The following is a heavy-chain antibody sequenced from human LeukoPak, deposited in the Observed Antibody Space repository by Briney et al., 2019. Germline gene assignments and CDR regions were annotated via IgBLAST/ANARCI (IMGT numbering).Heavy chain of an antibody. CDR3: ARVVVVVPAAIRWFDP. D-gene: IGHD2-2*02. V-gene: IGHV1-2*02. J-gene: IGHJ5*02. CDR2: INPNSGDA. CDR1: GYSFTDYH. Sequence: ASVKVSCKASGYSFTDYHMHWVRQAPGQGLEWMGWINPNSGDANYAQNFQGRVTMTWDTSISTAYMELSSLTSDDTAVYYCARVVVVVPAAIRWFDPWGQGTLVTVSS.